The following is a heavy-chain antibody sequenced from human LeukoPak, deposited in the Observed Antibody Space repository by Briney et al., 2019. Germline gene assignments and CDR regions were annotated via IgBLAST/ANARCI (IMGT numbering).Heavy chain of an antibody. CDR1: GFTFTSSA. V-gene: IGHV1-58*01. D-gene: IGHD5-24*01. CDR3: ARDLTGDCYSSWGGH. J-gene: IGHJ4*02. CDR2: IVVGSGNT. Sequence: SVKVSCKASGFTFTSSAVRWVRQARGQRLEWIGWIVVGSGNTNYAQKFQERVTITRDMSTSTAYMELSSLRSEDTAVYYCARDLTGDCYSSWGGHWGQGTLVTVSS.